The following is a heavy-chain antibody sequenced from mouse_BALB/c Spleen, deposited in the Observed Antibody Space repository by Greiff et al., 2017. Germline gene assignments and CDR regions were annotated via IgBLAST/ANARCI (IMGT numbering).Heavy chain of an antibody. V-gene: IGHV3-2*02. D-gene: IGHD1-1*01. J-gene: IGHJ3*01. CDR2: ISYSGST. CDR1: GYSITSDYA. CDR3: ARDYGFAY. Sequence: EVMLVESGPGLVKPSQSLSLTCTVTGYSITSDYAWNWIRQFPGNKLEWMGYISYSGSTSYNPSLKSRISITRDTSKNQFFLQLNSVTTEDTATYYCARDYGFAYWGQGTLVTVSA.